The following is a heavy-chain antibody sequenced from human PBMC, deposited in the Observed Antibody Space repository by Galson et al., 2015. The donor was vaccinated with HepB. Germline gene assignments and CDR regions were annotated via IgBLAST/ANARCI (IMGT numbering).Heavy chain of an antibody. CDR2: ISGSGSTT. D-gene: IGHD2-15*01. J-gene: IGHJ4*02. V-gene: IGHV3-23*01. CDR3: AKDYCSGRPCLLLNYFDY. Sequence: SLRLSCAASGFTFSSHAMSWVRQGPGKGLEWVSGISGSGSTTYYADSVRGRFTISRDNSQNMVYVQMNSLRAEDSAVYYCAKDYCSGRPCLLLNYFDYWGQGALVTVSS. CDR1: GFTFSSHA.